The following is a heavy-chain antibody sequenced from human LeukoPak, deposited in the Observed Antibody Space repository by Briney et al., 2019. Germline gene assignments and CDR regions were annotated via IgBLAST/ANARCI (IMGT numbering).Heavy chain of an antibody. CDR1: GFTFSSYA. CDR2: ISYDGSNK. Sequence: AGGSLRLSCAASGFTFSSYAMHWVRQAPGKGLEWVAVISYDGSNKYYADSVKGRFTISRDNSKNTLYLQMNSLRAEDTAVYYCARGGSYRFDYWGQGTLVTVSS. J-gene: IGHJ4*02. D-gene: IGHD1-26*01. CDR3: ARGGSYRFDY. V-gene: IGHV3-30*04.